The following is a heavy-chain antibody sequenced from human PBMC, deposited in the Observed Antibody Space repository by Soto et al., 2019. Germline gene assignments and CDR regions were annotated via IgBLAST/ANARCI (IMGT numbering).Heavy chain of an antibody. Sequence: PGGSLRLSCAASGFTVSSNYMSWVRQAPGKGLEWVAVISYDGSNKYYTDSVKGRFTISRDNSKNTLYLQMNSLRAEDTAVYYCARDLGGITMIKTLDYWGQGTLVTAPQ. D-gene: IGHD3-22*01. CDR1: GFTVSSNY. CDR3: ARDLGGITMIKTLDY. J-gene: IGHJ4*02. V-gene: IGHV3-30-3*01. CDR2: ISYDGSNK.